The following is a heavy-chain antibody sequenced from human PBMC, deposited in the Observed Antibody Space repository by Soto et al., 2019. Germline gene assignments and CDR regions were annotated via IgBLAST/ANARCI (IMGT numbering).Heavy chain of an antibody. CDR2: IWYDGSSK. Sequence: QVQLVESGGGVVQPGRSLRLSCAVSGFTFSSYGMHWVRQAPGKGLEWVAVIWYDGSSKYYADSVEGPFTISRDNSKNTLYVQMNRLRAEDTAVYYCARVDRVSSLFYYYYGVDVWGQGTTVTVSS. J-gene: IGHJ6*02. D-gene: IGHD6-6*01. CDR1: GFTFSSYG. CDR3: ARVDRVSSLFYYYYGVDV. V-gene: IGHV3-33*01.